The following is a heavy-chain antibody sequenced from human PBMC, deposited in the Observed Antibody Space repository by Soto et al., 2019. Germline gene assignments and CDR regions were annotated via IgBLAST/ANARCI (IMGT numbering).Heavy chain of an antibody. J-gene: IGHJ4*02. Sequence: SETLSLTCTVSGGSISSSSYYWGWIRQPPGKGLEWIGSIYYSGSTYYNPSLKSRVTISVDTSKNQFSLKLSSVTAADTTVYYCARRSGYDYRYFDYWGQGTLVTVSS. V-gene: IGHV4-39*01. CDR1: GGSISSSSYY. D-gene: IGHD5-12*01. CDR2: IYYSGST. CDR3: ARRSGYDYRYFDY.